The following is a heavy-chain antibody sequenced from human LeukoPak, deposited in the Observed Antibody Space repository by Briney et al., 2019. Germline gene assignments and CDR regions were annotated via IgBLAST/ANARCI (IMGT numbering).Heavy chain of an antibody. CDR1: GFTFTISW. Sequence: PGGSLRLSCTASGFTFTISWMNWVRQDPGKGLEWVANIQGDGSSKNYVDSVKGRFTISRDNAKNSLYLQMNSLRAEDTALYYCAGGSGWIIDYWGQGTLVTVSS. CDR3: AGGSGWIIDY. V-gene: IGHV3-7*01. CDR2: IQGDGSSK. D-gene: IGHD6-19*01. J-gene: IGHJ4*02.